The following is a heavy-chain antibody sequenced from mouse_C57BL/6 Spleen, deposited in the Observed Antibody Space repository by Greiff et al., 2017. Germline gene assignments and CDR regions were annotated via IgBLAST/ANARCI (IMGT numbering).Heavy chain of an antibody. CDR3: TTPTRYYFDY. Sequence: EVQLKESGAELVRPGASVKLSCTASGFNIKDDYMHWVKQRPEQGLEWIGWIDPENGDTEYASKFQGKATITADTSSNTAYLQLSSLTSEDTAVYYCTTPTRYYFDYWGQGTTLTVSS. V-gene: IGHV14-4*01. CDR2: IDPENGDT. J-gene: IGHJ2*01. CDR1: GFNIKDDY. D-gene: IGHD2-10*01.